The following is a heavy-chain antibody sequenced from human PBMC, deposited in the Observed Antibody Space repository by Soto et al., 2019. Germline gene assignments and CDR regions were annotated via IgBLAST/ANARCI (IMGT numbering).Heavy chain of an antibody. J-gene: IGHJ4*02. V-gene: IGHV3-30*19. Sequence: QVQLVESGGGVVQPGTSLRLSCVGSGFIFRSYVIHWVRQAPGKGLEWVALTSYDGSDNYYDDSVKGRFTISRDNSRNTLDLQRDSLSLEDTALYSWARWGTRGGLDFWGQGTLVSVSS. CDR1: GFIFRSYV. CDR2: TSYDGSDN. CDR3: ARWGTRGGLDF. D-gene: IGHD3-16*01.